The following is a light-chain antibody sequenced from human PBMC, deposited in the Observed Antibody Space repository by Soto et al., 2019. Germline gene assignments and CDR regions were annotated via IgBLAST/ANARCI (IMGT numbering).Light chain of an antibody. CDR2: EVS. CDR1: SSDIGAYNY. J-gene: IGLJ1*01. Sequence: QSALTQPASVSGSPGQSITISCTGTSSDIGAYNYVSWYQQHPGKAPKLLISEVSHRPSGVSNRFSGSKSGNTASLTISGLLAEDEADYYCSSYTTSRSYVFGTATKRTCL. V-gene: IGLV2-14*01. CDR3: SSYTTSRSYV.